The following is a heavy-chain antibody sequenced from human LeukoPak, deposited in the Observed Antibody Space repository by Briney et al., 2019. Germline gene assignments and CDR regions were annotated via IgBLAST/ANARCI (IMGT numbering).Heavy chain of an antibody. Sequence: PGGSLRLSCAASGFTVSSNYMSWVRQAPGKGLEWVSVIYSGGSTYYADSVKGRFTISRDNSKNTLYLQMNSLRAEDTAVYYCARVDTAMVNDYWGQGTLVTVSS. J-gene: IGHJ4*02. CDR2: IYSGGST. D-gene: IGHD5-18*01. CDR1: GFTVSSNY. CDR3: ARVDTAMVNDY. V-gene: IGHV3-66*01.